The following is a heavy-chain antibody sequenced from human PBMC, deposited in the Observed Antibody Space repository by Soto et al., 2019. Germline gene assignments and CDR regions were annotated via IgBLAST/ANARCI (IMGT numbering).Heavy chain of an antibody. D-gene: IGHD3-3*01. Sequence: PGGSLRLSCAASGFTFSSYAMTWVRQAPGKGLEWVSAISVSGGSTYYADSVKGRFTISRDNSKNTLYLQMNSLRAEDTAVYYCAKDVALEVLYYDFWSGPRGNYYGMDVWGQGTTVTVSS. CDR3: AKDVALEVLYYDFWSGPRGNYYGMDV. CDR1: GFTFSSYA. V-gene: IGHV3-23*01. J-gene: IGHJ6*02. CDR2: ISVSGGST.